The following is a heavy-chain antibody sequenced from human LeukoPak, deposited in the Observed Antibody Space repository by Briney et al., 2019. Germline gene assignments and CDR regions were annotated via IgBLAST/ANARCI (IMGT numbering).Heavy chain of an antibody. J-gene: IGHJ5*02. CDR3: ARHSYGYNWFDP. CDR2: ISSSGSTI. CDR1: GFTFSDYY. Sequence: GGSLRLSCAASGFTFSDYYMSWIRQAPGKGLEWVSSISSSGSTIYYADSVKGRFTISRDNAKNTLYLQMNSLRAEDTAVYYCARHSYGYNWFDPWGQGTLVTVSS. D-gene: IGHD5-18*01. V-gene: IGHV3-11*01.